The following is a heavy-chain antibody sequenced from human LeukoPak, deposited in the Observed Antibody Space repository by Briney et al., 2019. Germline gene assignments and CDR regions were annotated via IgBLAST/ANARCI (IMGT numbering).Heavy chain of an antibody. CDR1: GFTFDDYA. J-gene: IGHJ3*02. CDR2: ISWNSGSI. V-gene: IGHV3-9*03. Sequence: GGSLRLSCAASGFTFDDYAMHWVRQAPGKGLEWVSGISWNSGSIGYADSVEGRFTISRDNAKNSLYLQMNSLRAEDMALYYCAKGGRGAFDIWGQGTMVTVSS. CDR3: AKGGRGAFDI.